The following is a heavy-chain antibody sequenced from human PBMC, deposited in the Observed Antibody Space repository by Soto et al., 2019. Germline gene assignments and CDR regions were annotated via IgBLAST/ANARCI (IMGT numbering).Heavy chain of an antibody. CDR3: TRPRYCSGGSCLLGMDV. CDR2: IRSKANSYAT. V-gene: IGHV3-73*01. J-gene: IGHJ6*02. CDR1: GFTFSGSA. Sequence: GGSLRLSCAASGFTFSGSAMHWVRQASRKGLEWVGRIRSKANSYATAYAASGKGRFTISRADSKNTVYLQMNSLKTEDTAVYYCTRPRYCSGGSCLLGMDVLGQGTTVTVSS. D-gene: IGHD2-15*01.